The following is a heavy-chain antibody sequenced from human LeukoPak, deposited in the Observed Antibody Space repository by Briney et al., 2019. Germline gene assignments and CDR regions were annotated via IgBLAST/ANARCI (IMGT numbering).Heavy chain of an antibody. CDR1: GGTFSSYA. D-gene: IGHD1-1*01. Sequence: ASVKVSCKASGGTFSSYAISWVRQAPGQGLEWMGGITPIFGTANYAQKFQGRVTITADESTSTAYMELSSLRSEDTAVYYCARRPVTLTTGTTGDWFDPWGQGTLVTVSS. V-gene: IGHV1-69*13. J-gene: IGHJ5*02. CDR3: ARRPVTLTTGTTGDWFDP. CDR2: ITPIFGTA.